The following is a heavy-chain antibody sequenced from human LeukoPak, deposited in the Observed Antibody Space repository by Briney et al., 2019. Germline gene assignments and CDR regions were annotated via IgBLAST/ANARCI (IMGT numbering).Heavy chain of an antibody. V-gene: IGHV3-48*04. CDR3: ARAQKKYYYDSSGYYHFDY. D-gene: IGHD3-22*01. Sequence: GGSLRLSCAASGFTFSSYSINWVRQAPGKGLEWVSYISSSSSTIYYADSVKGRFTISRDNAKNSLYLQMNSLRAEDTAVYYCARAQKKYYYDSSGYYHFDYWGQGTLVTVSS. CDR1: GFTFSSYS. J-gene: IGHJ4*02. CDR2: ISSSSSTI.